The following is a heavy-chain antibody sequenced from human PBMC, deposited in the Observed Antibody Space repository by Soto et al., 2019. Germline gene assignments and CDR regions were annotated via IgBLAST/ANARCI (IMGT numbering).Heavy chain of an antibody. CDR1: GFTFSTYA. D-gene: IGHD3-10*01. V-gene: IGHV3-23*01. CDR3: IDLYSDGSGSYYK. J-gene: IGHJ4*02. Sequence: EVQLLESGGGLVQPGGSLRLSCAASGFTFSTYAMSWVRQAPGKGLEWVSGMSGSGGSTYYADSVKGRFTISRDNSKNTLYLQMNSRRAEDTAVYYCIDLYSDGSGSYYKWGQGTLVTVSS. CDR2: MSGSGGST.